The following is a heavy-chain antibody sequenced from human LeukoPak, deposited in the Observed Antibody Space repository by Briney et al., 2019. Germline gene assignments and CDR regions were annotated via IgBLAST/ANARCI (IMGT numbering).Heavy chain of an antibody. CDR3: ATRSNRHDYYYYGLDV. CDR1: GGSISSSSYY. J-gene: IGHJ6*02. D-gene: IGHD1-26*01. V-gene: IGHV4-39*07. CDR2: IYYSGST. Sequence: SETLSLTCTVSGGSISSSSYYWGWIRQPPGKGLEWIGSIYYSGSTYYNPSLKSRVTISVDTSKNQFSLKLSSVTAADTAVYYCATRSNRHDYYYYGLDVWGQGTTVTVSS.